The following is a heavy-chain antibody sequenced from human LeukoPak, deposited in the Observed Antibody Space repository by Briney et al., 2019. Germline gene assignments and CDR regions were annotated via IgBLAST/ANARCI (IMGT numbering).Heavy chain of an antibody. CDR2: IKQDGSEK. Sequence: GGSLRLSCAASGFIFSNYWMSWVRQAPGKGLEWVANIKQDGSEKFYVDSVKGRFTISRGNAKNSLYLQMNSLRAEDTAVYFCARGLRPNTGYYDVGFWGQGTLVTVSS. D-gene: IGHD5-12*01. CDR1: GFIFSNYW. V-gene: IGHV3-7*05. CDR3: ARGLRPNTGYYDVGF. J-gene: IGHJ4*02.